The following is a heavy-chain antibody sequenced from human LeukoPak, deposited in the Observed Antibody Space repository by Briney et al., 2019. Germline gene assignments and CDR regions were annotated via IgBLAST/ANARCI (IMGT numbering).Heavy chain of an antibody. Sequence: GGSLRLSCAAPGFTFTNHAMTWVRQAPGKGLEWVSSISGSGDGTYYADSVKGRFTISRDNSENTLYLQMNSLRAEDTAIYYCARRRVLDYWGQGTLVTVSS. CDR2: ISGSGDGT. V-gene: IGHV3-23*01. CDR1: GFTFTNHA. CDR3: ARRRVLDY. J-gene: IGHJ4*02.